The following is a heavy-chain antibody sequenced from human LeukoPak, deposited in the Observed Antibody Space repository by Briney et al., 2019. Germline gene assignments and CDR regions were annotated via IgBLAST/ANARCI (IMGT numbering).Heavy chain of an antibody. V-gene: IGHV3-30*18. CDR1: GFTFSSYG. J-gene: IGHJ5*02. CDR3: AKRTHCSSTNCYERGWFDP. D-gene: IGHD2-2*01. CDR2: ISYDGSNK. Sequence: GGSLRLSCAASGFTFSSYGMHWVRQAPGKGLEWVSGISYDGSNKYYADSVKGRFTISRDNSKNTLYLQMNSLRAEDTAVYYCAKRTHCSSTNCYERGWFDPWGQGTLVTVSS.